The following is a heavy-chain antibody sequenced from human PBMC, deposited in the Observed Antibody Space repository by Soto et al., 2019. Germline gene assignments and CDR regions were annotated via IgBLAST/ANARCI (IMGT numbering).Heavy chain of an antibody. D-gene: IGHD2-2*01. CDR3: AKGGTSSLPFDY. CDR2: INHSGST. J-gene: IGHJ4*01. V-gene: IGHV4-34*01. CDR1: GGSFSGYY. Sequence: PSETLSLTCAVYGGSFSGYYWTWIRQPPGTGLEWIGEINHSGSTNYNPSLKSRVTISVDTSKNQFSLQLTSVTTADTAVYYCAKGGTSSLPFDYWGHGTLVTVSS.